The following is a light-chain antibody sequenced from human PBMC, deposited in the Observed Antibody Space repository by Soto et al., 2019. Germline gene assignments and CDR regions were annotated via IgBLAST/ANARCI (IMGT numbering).Light chain of an antibody. Sequence: DIQMTQSPSSLSASVGDRVTITCRASQGISNYLAWYQQEPGKVPKLLIYAASTLQSGVPSRFSGSGSGKDFTLTISSLQPEDVETYYCPKYNNAPWTFGQGTRVEIK. J-gene: IGKJ1*01. CDR3: PKYNNAPWT. CDR1: QGISNY. V-gene: IGKV1-27*01. CDR2: AAS.